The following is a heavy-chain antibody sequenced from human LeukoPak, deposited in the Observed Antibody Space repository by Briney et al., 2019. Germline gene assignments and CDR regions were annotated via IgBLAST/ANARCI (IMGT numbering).Heavy chain of an antibody. V-gene: IGHV3-9*01. CDR2: ISWNSGSI. J-gene: IGHJ6*02. D-gene: IGHD2-2*02. CDR3: ARDHCSSTSCYTDLIAYYGMDV. Sequence: PGGSLRLSCAASGFTFDDYAMHWVRQAPGKGLEWVSGISWNSGSIGYADSVKGRFTISRDNSKNTLYLQMNSLRAEDTAVYYCARDHCSSTSCYTDLIAYYGMDVWGQGTTVTVSS. CDR1: GFTFDDYA.